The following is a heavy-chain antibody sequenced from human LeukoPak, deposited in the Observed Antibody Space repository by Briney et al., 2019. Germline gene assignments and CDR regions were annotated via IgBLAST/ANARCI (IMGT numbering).Heavy chain of an antibody. V-gene: IGHV4-59*08. CDR1: GGSISSYF. Sequence: SETLSLTCSVSGGSISSYFWSWIRQPPGKGLEWIGYIYYNGSTNYNPSLKSRVTISIDTSKNQFSLKLSSVTAADTAVYYCARCLLGAFDIWGQGTMVAVSS. D-gene: IGHD5/OR15-5a*01. CDR3: ARCLLGAFDI. CDR2: IYYNGST. J-gene: IGHJ3*02.